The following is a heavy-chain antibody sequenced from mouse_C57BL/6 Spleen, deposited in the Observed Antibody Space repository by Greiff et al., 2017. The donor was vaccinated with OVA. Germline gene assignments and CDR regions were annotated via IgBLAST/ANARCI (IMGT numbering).Heavy chain of an antibody. CDR1: GFNIKDYY. V-gene: IGHV14-1*01. CDR3: ASYYGSSWYFDV. J-gene: IGHJ1*03. CDR2: IDPEDGDT. D-gene: IGHD1-1*01. Sequence: VQLQQSGAELVRPGASVKLSCTASGFNIKDYYMHWVKQRPEQGLEWIGRIDPEDGDTEYAPKFQGKATMTADTSSNTAYLQLSSLTSEDTAVYYCASYYGSSWYFDVWGTGTTVTVSS.